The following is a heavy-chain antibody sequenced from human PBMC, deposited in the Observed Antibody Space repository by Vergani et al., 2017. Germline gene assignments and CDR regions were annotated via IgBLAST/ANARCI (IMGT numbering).Heavy chain of an antibody. CDR1: GFALNRHA. Sequence: QVQLVESGGGVVQPGTSLILSCVVSGFALNRHAMYWVRQAPGKGLEWVVGISFDGTNEYYPDLVKGRFTISRDIAKNTLYLQVRSLRLEDTGVYHCVRDRGLXAGGRCYTEAWDDWGQGTPVTVSS. V-gene: IGHV3-30-3*01. CDR3: VRDRGLXAGGRCYTEAWDD. CDR2: ISFDGTNE. J-gene: IGHJ4*02. D-gene: IGHD2-2*02.